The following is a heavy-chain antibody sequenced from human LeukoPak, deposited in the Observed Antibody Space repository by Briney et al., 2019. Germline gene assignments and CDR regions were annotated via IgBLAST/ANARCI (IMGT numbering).Heavy chain of an antibody. D-gene: IGHD3-10*01. CDR2: IYSGGST. CDR1: GFTVSSNY. Sequence: GGSLRLSCAASGFTVSSNYMSWVRQAPGKGLEWVSVIYSGGSTYYADSVKGRFTISRDNSKNTLYLQMNSLRAEDTAVYYCARESQGDYYAKGYFDYWGQGSLVTVSS. V-gene: IGHV3-53*01. J-gene: IGHJ4*02. CDR3: ARESQGDYYAKGYFDY.